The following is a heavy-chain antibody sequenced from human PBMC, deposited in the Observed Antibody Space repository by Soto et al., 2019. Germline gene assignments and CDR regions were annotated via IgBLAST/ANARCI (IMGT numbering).Heavy chain of an antibody. CDR1: GGSISSYY. CDR2: IYYSGST. J-gene: IGHJ4*02. CDR3: AREWGYYSDF. Sequence: QVQLQESGPGLVKPSETLSLTCTASGGSISSYYWRRIRQPPGKGLEWIGYIYYSGSTNYNPSLKSRVNVSVDTSNNEFSLKLSSVTAAGTAVYYCAREWGYYSDFWGQGTLVTVSS. D-gene: IGHD3-16*01. V-gene: IGHV4-59*01.